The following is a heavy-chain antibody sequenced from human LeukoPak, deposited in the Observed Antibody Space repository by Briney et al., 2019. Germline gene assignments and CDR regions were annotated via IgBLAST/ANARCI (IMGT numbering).Heavy chain of an antibody. J-gene: IGHJ1*01. D-gene: IGHD2-8*02. V-gene: IGHV1-8*01. CDR2: MNPNSGNT. CDR1: GYTFTSYD. Sequence: GASVKVSCKASGYTFTSYDINWVRQATGQGLEWMGWMNPNSGNTGYSQKFQGRVTMTRNTSITTAYMELSSLRSEDTAVYYCARAGGTGPGNRHFQQWGQGTLVTVSS. CDR3: ARAGGTGPGNRHFQQ.